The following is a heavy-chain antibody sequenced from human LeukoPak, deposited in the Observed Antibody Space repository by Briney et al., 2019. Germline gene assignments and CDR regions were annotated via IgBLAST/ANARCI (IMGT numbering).Heavy chain of an antibody. CDR2: INSDGSEG. D-gene: IGHD5-24*01. V-gene: IGHV3-7*03. CDR1: GFTFSGFW. Sequence: GGSLRLSCAVSGFTFSGFWMSWSRQAPGKGLEWVASINSDGSEGYYADVVKGRFTISRDNAKNSLYLQINSLRAEDTAVYYCARYDKPVEGDGYNSFDYWGQGTLVTVSS. J-gene: IGHJ4*02. CDR3: ARYDKPVEGDGYNSFDY.